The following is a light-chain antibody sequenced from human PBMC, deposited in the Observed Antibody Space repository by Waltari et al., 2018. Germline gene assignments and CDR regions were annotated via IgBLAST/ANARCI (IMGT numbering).Light chain of an antibody. CDR2: GAS. CDR1: QSVSSN. Sequence: EIVMTQSPATLSVSPGERATLPCRASQSVSSNLAWYQQKPGQAPRLLIYGASTRATVIPARFSGSGSGTEFTLTISSLQSEDFAVYYCQQYNNWLNSFGQGTKLEIK. J-gene: IGKJ2*03. CDR3: QQYNNWLNS. V-gene: IGKV3-15*01.